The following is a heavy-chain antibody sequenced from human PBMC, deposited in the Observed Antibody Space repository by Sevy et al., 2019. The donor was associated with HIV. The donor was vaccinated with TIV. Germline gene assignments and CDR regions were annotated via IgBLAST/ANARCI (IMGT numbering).Heavy chain of an antibody. D-gene: IGHD2-2*01. J-gene: IGHJ4*02. CDR3: ARDFGGYCSSTSCYGFDY. CDR1: GGTFSSYA. V-gene: IGHV1-69*13. CDR2: IIPIFGTA. Sequence: ASVKVSCKASGGTFSSYAISWVRQAPGQGLEWMGGIIPIFGTANYAQKFQGRVTITADESTSTAYMELSSLRSEDTAVYYCARDFGGYCSSTSCYGFDYWCQGTLVTVSS.